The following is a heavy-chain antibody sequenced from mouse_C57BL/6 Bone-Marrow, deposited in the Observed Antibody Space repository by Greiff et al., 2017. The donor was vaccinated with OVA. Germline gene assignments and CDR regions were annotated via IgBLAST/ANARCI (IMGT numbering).Heavy chain of an antibody. Sequence: EVQLQQSGPELVKPGDSVKISCKASGYSFTGYFMNWVMQSHGQSLEWIGRINPYNGDTFYNQKFKGKATLTVDKSSSTAHMELRSRTSEDSAVDYCARWRALRPYAMDYWGQGTSVTVSS. CDR3: ARWRALRPYAMDY. J-gene: IGHJ4*01. CDR2: INPYNGDT. D-gene: IGHD1-2*01. V-gene: IGHV1-20*01. CDR1: GYSFTGYF.